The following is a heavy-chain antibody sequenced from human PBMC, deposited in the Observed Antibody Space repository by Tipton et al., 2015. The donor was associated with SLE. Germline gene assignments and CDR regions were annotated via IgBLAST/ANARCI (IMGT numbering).Heavy chain of an antibody. CDR3: ARILAAAGTGGY. CDR2: IYTSGST. D-gene: IGHD6-13*01. V-gene: IGHV4-61*09. CDR1: GGSISSGSYH. J-gene: IGHJ4*02. Sequence: TLSLTCTVSGGSISSGSYHWSWIRQPAGKGLEWIGHIYTSGSTNYNPSLKSRVTISVDTSKNQFSLKLSSVTAADTAVYYCARILAAAGTGGYWGQGTLVTVSS.